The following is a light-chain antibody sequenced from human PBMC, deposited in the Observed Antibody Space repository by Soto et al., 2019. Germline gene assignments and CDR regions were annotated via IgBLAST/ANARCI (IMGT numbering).Light chain of an antibody. J-gene: IGKJ4*01. CDR1: QSVSSN. CDR2: GAS. Sequence: EIVMTQSPATLSVSPGERATISCRASQSVSSNLAWYQQKPGKAPRLLIYGASTRATGIPVRFSGSGSGTEFTLTISSLQSEDFAVYYCQQYNNWPQALTFGGGTKVDIK. V-gene: IGKV3-15*01. CDR3: QQYNNWPQALT.